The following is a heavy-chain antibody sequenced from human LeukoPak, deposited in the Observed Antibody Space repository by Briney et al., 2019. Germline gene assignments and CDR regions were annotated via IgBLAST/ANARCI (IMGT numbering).Heavy chain of an antibody. CDR1: GFTFSSYA. J-gene: IGHJ6*02. CDR2: ISGSGGST. V-gene: IGHV3-23*01. Sequence: GGSLRLSCAASGFTFSSYAMSWVRQAPGKGLEWVSAISGSGGSTYYADSVKGRFTISRDNSKNTLYLQMNSLRAEDTAVYYCAEGSSSSGYYYYYGMDVWGQGTTVTVSS. D-gene: IGHD6-6*01. CDR3: AEGSSSSGYYYYYGMDV.